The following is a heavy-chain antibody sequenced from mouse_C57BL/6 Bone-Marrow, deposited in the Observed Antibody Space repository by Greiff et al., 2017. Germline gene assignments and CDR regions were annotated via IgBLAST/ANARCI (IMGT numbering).Heavy chain of an antibody. D-gene: IGHD1-1*01. CDR1: GYTFTSYG. J-gene: IGHJ2*01. Sequence: QVQLQQSGAELARPGASVKLSCKASGYTFTSYGISWVKQRTGQGLEWIGEIYPRSGNTYYNEKFKGKATLTADKSSSTAYMELRSLTSEDSAVYFCAREGDYYGSSSGFDNWGQGTTLTVSS. V-gene: IGHV1-81*01. CDR3: AREGDYYGSSSGFDN. CDR2: IYPRSGNT.